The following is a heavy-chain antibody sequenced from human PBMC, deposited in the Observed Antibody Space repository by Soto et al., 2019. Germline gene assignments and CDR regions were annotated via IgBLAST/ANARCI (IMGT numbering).Heavy chain of an antibody. CDR2: ISGSGDST. D-gene: IGHD3-10*01. CDR1: GFTFSSYA. V-gene: IGHV3-23*01. Sequence: EVQLLESGGGLVQPGGSLRLSCAASGFTFSSYAMNWVRQAPGKGLEWVSVISGSGDSTYYADSVKGRFTISRDNSKNTLYLQMNSLRAEDTAVSYCAKRASGSYFDYWGQGTLVTVSS. J-gene: IGHJ4*02. CDR3: AKRASGSYFDY.